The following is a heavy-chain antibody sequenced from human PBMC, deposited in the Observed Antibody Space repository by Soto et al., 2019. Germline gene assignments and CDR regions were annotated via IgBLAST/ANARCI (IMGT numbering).Heavy chain of an antibody. CDR1: GYTFSSYE. Sequence: QVQLVPSGAEVKKPGASGEGSCKASGYTFSSYEINLVGQATGQGLEWMGWINPNSGNTSYAKKFQGRVTMTRNTSISTAYMELSSLRSEDTAVYYCARESQWLIDYWGQGTLVTVSS. CDR2: INPNSGNT. J-gene: IGHJ4*02. V-gene: IGHV1-8*01. D-gene: IGHD6-19*01. CDR3: ARESQWLIDY.